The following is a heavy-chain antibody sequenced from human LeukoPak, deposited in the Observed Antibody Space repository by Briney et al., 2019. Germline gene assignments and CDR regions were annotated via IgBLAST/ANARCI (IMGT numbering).Heavy chain of an antibody. J-gene: IGHJ3*02. CDR3: AKKWSGDYDSSGVNDAFDI. CDR1: AFTLSTYA. Sequence: GGSLRLSCAASAFTLSTYAMSWVRQAPGKGLEWVSGISAGKGNTYYADSVKGRFTISRDNSKNTLYLRMNSLRAEDTAVYYCAKKWSGDYDSSGVNDAFDIWGQGTMVTVSS. D-gene: IGHD3-22*01. CDR2: ISAGKGNT. V-gene: IGHV3-23*01.